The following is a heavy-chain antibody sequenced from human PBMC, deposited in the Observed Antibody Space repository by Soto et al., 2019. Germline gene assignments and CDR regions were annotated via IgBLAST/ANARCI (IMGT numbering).Heavy chain of an antibody. Sequence: QVQLQESGPGLVKPSETLSLTCNVSGCSISTYYWHWIRQPPGKGLEWIGDIYYNGRTNYNPTLESRVTISLDTSKNQFSLKLSSVSSADTAVYYCARDSSEYEFCRDQYYIDYSGPGTLVTVSS. CDR3: ARDSSEYEFCRDQYYIDY. V-gene: IGHV4-59*01. J-gene: IGHJ4*02. CDR2: IYYNGRT. D-gene: IGHD3-3*01. CDR1: GCSISTYY.